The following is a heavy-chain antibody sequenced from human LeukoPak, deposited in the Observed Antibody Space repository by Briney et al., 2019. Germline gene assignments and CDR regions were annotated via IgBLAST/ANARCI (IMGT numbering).Heavy chain of an antibody. CDR2: INPNSGGT. Sequence: ASVKVSCKASGYTFTDYYMHWVRQAPGQGLEWMGWINPNSGGTNYAQKFYARVTMTRDTSISTAYMELSRLRSDDTAVYYCARGSSKYYYMDVWGKGTTVTVSS. V-gene: IGHV1-2*02. CDR3: ARGSSKYYYMDV. CDR1: GYTFTDYY. J-gene: IGHJ6*03.